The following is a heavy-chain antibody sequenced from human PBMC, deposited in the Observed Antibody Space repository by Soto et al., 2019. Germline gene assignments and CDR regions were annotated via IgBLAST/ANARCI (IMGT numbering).Heavy chain of an antibody. V-gene: IGHV3-23*01. D-gene: IGHD1-26*01. CDR3: AKNQGVELVPLATVDWFDP. CDR1: GFMFENFG. CDR2: ISGSGFKK. J-gene: IGHJ5*02. Sequence: GWSLRLCYAAFGFMFENFGVSWVRQATGKWLAWISSISGSGFKKYYADSVKGRFTISRDNSKSTVYLELNNLSAEDTAVYHCAKNQGVELVPLATVDWFDPWGQGSVVTVSS.